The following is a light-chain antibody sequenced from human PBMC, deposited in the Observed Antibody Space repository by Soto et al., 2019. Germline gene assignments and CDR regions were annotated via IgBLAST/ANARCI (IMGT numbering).Light chain of an antibody. CDR2: KDS. V-gene: IGLV3-25*03. J-gene: IGLJ2*01. Sequence: SYELTQPPSVSVSPGQTARITCSGDALPKQYAYWYQQKPGQAPMLVIYKDSERPSGIPERFSGSSSGTTVTLTISGVQAEDEADYYCQSADSSGTYEVFGGGTKVTVL. CDR3: QSADSSGTYEV. CDR1: ALPKQY.